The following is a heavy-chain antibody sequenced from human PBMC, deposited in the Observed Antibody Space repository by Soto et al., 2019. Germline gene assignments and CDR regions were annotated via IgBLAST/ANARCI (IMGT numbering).Heavy chain of an antibody. CDR1: GFTFSDYY. CDR3: AKRQLPASHDY. V-gene: IGHV3-11*01. J-gene: IGHJ4*02. D-gene: IGHD2-2*01. CDR2: ISSSGSTI. Sequence: GGSLRLSFSASGFTFSDYYMSWIRQAPGKGLEWVSYISSSGSTIYYADSVKGRFTISRDNSKNTLYLQMNSLRAEDTAVYYCAKRQLPASHDYGGQGTLVTVSS.